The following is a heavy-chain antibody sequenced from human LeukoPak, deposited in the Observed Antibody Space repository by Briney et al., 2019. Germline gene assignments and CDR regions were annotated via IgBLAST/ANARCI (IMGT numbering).Heavy chain of an antibody. J-gene: IGHJ4*02. CDR1: GFTFSDYY. V-gene: IGHV3-11*06. D-gene: IGHD5-18*01. CDR3: ARGRRTSGYRFDY. Sequence: PGGSLRLSCAASGFTFSDYYMSWIRQAPGKGLEWVSYISSSSSYTNYADSVKGRFTIPRDNAKNSLYLQMNSLRAEDTAVYYCARGRRTSGYRFDYWGQGTLVTVSS. CDR2: ISSSSSYT.